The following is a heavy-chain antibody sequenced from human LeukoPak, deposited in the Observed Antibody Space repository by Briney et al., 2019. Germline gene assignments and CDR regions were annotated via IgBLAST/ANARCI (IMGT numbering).Heavy chain of an antibody. CDR2: IYYSGST. D-gene: IGHD2-2*01. V-gene: IGHV4-39*01. CDR3: ARLVEPHNWFDP. CDR1: GGSVSSSSYY. J-gene: IGHJ5*02. Sequence: SSETLSLTCTVSGGSVSSSSYYWGWIRQPPGKGLEWIGSIYYSGSTYYNPSLKSRVTISVDTSKNQFSLKLSSVTAADTAVYYCARLVEPHNWFDPWGQGTLVTVSS.